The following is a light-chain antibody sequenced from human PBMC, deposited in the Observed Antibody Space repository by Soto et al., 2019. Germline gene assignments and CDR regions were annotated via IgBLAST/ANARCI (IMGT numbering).Light chain of an antibody. CDR3: SSYTRGSSAV. Sequence: QSALTQPASVSGSPGQSITISCSGTSSDVGLYDYVSWYQQHPGKVPKLLIYEVNKRRSGVSSRFSGSKSGNTAYLTISGLQAEDEADYYCSSYTRGSSAVFGGGTQLPVL. V-gene: IGLV2-14*01. J-gene: IGLJ7*01. CDR2: EVN. CDR1: SSDVGLYDY.